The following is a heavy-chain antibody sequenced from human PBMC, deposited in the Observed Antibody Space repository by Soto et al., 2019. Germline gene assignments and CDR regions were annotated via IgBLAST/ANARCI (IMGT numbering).Heavy chain of an antibody. J-gene: IGHJ6*02. CDR2: IYYSGST. D-gene: IGHD2-15*01. CDR3: AARGSCSGGSCYPPRVLDV. V-gene: IGHV4-31*03. Sequence: QVQLQESGPGLVKPSQTLSLTCTVSGGSISSGGYYWSWIRQHPGKGLEWIGYIYYSGSTYYNPSLKSRVTISVDTSKTQFSLQLSSVTAADTAVYYCAARGSCSGGSCYPPRVLDVWGQGTTVTVSS. CDR1: GGSISSGGYY.